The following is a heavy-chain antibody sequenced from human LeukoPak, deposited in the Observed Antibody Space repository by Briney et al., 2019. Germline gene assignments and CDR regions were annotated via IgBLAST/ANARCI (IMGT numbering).Heavy chain of an antibody. CDR1: GFTFDDYA. J-gene: IGHJ4*02. Sequence: PGRSLRLSCAASGFTFDDYAMHWVRQAPGKGLEWVSGISWNSGSIGYADSVKGRFTISRDNSKNTLYLQMNSLRAEDTAVYYCARDRSIAAAGQGVFDYWGQGTLVTVSS. CDR2: ISWNSGSI. D-gene: IGHD6-13*01. CDR3: ARDRSIAAAGQGVFDY. V-gene: IGHV3-9*01.